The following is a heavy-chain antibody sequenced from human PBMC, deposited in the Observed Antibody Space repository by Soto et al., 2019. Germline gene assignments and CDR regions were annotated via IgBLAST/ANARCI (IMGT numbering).Heavy chain of an antibody. CDR2: INAVNGNT. CDR3: ARAGSRTSWYYSYMDV. J-gene: IGHJ6*03. D-gene: IGHD6-13*01. V-gene: IGHV1-3*01. Sequence: QVQLVQSGAEVKKPGASVKVSCKASGYTFTPYPVHWVRQAPGQRLEWMGWINAVNGNTKYSQKFQGRVTITRDTSASTAYMELSSLRSEDTAVYYCARAGSRTSWYYSYMDVWGKGTTVTVSS. CDR1: GYTFTPYP.